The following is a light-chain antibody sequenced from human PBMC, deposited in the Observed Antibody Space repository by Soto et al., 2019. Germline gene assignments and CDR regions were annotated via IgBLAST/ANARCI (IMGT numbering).Light chain of an antibody. CDR3: AAWDGSLNGHV. V-gene: IGLV1-44*01. Sequence: QSLLTQPPSVSGTLGQGGPISFFGSTPKIGENSVGWFQQLPGTAPKVLIYVTNKRPSGVPDRFSGSKSGTSAYLAISGLQSEDEADYYCAAWDGSLNGHVFGTGTKVTVL. CDR1: TPKIGENS. J-gene: IGLJ1*01. CDR2: VTN.